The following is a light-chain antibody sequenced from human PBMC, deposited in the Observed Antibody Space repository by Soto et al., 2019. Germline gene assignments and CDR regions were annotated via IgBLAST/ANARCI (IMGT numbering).Light chain of an antibody. Sequence: EIVMTQSPATLSVSPGERATLSCRASQSVSSNLAWYQQKPGQAPRLLIYGASTRATGIPARFGGSGSGTEFTLTISSLQSEDLAVYYCQQYNNWPKTFGQGTKVEIK. CDR3: QQYNNWPKT. J-gene: IGKJ1*01. V-gene: IGKV3-15*01. CDR2: GAS. CDR1: QSVSSN.